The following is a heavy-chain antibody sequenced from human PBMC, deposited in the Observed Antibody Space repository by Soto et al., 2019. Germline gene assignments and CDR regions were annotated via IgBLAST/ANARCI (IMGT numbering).Heavy chain of an antibody. Sequence: GESLKISCAASGFTFSSYSMNWVRQAPGKGLEWVSYISSSSSTIYYADSVKGRFTISRDNAKNSLYLQMNSLRAEDTAVYYCASGGVHDAFDIWGQGTMVTVSS. D-gene: IGHD3-10*01. CDR1: GFTFSSYS. CDR2: ISSSSSTI. J-gene: IGHJ3*02. CDR3: ASGGVHDAFDI. V-gene: IGHV3-48*04.